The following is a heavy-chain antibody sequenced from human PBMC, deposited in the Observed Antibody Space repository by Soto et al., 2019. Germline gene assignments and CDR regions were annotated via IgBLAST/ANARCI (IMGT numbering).Heavy chain of an antibody. CDR2: ISYDGSNK. Sequence: GGSRILSCAASGFNFSSYGVHWVRQAPGKGLEWVAVISYDGSNKYYADSVKGRFTISRDNSKNTLYLQMNSLRAEDTAVYYCAKDRAGRRDYYYYGMDVWGQGTTVTVSS. D-gene: IGHD6-19*01. CDR1: GFNFSSYG. J-gene: IGHJ6*02. CDR3: AKDRAGRRDYYYYGMDV. V-gene: IGHV3-30*18.